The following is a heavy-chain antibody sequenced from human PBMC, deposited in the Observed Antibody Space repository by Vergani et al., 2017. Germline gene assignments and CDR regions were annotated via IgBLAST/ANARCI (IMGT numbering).Heavy chain of an antibody. V-gene: IGHV4-61*02. Sequence: QVHLQESGPGLVKPSQTLSLTCTVSGGSISSGYYWWSWIRQPAGKGLEWIGCIHHSGDTHYNSSLKSRVSISIVSSSKFSLSLTSVTAADTAIYYCARHRGSGGFFPSSYFYGMDVWGHGTTVTVSS. CDR2: IHHSGDT. CDR1: GGSISSGYYW. CDR3: ARHRGSGGFFPSSYFYGMDV. D-gene: IGHD3-10*01. J-gene: IGHJ6*02.